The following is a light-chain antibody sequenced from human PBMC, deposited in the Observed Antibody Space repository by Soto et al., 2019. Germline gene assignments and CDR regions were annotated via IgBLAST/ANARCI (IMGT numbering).Light chain of an antibody. Sequence: DIQTTQSPSTLSASVGDRVTITCRASQSITNWLAWYQQKPGKAPTLLIYKASNLESGVPSRFSGSGSGTEFTLTITSLQPDVFATYYCHQYKSYPWTFGQGTKVEIK. CDR2: KAS. CDR1: QSITNW. J-gene: IGKJ1*01. CDR3: HQYKSYPWT. V-gene: IGKV1-5*03.